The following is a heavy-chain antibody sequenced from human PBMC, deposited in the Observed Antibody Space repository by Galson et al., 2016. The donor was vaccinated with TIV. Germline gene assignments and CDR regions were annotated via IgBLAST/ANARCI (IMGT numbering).Heavy chain of an antibody. J-gene: IGHJ3*01. CDR1: GYSISSGYY. CDR3: ARTVGDDAFDF. CDR2: IYHDGST. D-gene: IGHD3-16*01. Sequence: SETLSLTCAVSGYSISSGYYWGWIRQPPGKGLEWIGTIYHDGSTYYSPSLKSRVTMSVGTSNNHFSLNLSSVTAADTALYYCARTVGDDAFDFWGQGTLVSVSS. V-gene: IGHV4-38-2*01.